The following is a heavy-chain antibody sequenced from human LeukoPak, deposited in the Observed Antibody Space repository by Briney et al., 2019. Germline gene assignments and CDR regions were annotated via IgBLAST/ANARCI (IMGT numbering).Heavy chain of an antibody. CDR1: GFTFSSYW. J-gene: IGHJ4*02. CDR3: ARDSSSWYYDY. D-gene: IGHD6-13*01. CDR2: IKSDGSST. Sequence: GGSLRLSCAASGFTFSSYWMHWVRQAPGKGLVWVSCIKSDGSSTTYADSVKGRFTISRDNAKNTLHLQMNSLRAEDTAVYYCARDSSSWYYDYWGQGTLVTVSS. V-gene: IGHV3-74*03.